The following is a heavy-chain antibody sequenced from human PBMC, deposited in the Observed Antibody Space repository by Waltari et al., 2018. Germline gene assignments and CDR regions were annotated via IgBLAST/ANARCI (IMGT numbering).Heavy chain of an antibody. J-gene: IGHJ4*02. CDR1: GFTFSNYW. Sequence: EVQLVESGGDLVQPGGSLRLSCAASGFTFSNYWMHWVRQAPGKGLAWVSRINVDGSSTVYANSVAGRFTISRDNAKNTVYLEMSGLRSEDTAVYYCASNNASAFDYWGQGTLV. CDR3: ASNNASAFDY. V-gene: IGHV3-74*01. CDR2: INVDGSST.